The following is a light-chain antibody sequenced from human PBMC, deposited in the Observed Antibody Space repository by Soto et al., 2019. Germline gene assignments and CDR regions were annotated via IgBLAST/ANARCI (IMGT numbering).Light chain of an antibody. Sequence: ETVMTQSPATLSVSPGVRATLSCRASQSVNSNLAWYQQKLGQAPRVLIYDASTRATGIPDRFSGSGSGTEFILTISSLQSEDFAVYYCQEYNTWPWTFGQGTKVEIK. V-gene: IGKV3-15*01. CDR1: QSVNSN. CDR2: DAS. CDR3: QEYNTWPWT. J-gene: IGKJ1*01.